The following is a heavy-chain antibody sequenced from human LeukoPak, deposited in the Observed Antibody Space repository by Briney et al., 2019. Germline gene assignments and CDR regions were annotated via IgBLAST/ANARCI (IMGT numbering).Heavy chain of an antibody. D-gene: IGHD2-15*01. CDR2: MNPNSGNT. CDR1: VYTFTSYD. J-gene: IGHJ4*02. CDR3: ARRHGRCSDGSCYYPDY. Sequence: ASVKVSCTASVYTFTSYDINWVRQATGQGLEWMGGMNPNSGNTGYAQKFQGRVTMTRNSSITTAYMELSSLRSEDTAVYYCARRHGRCSDGSCYYPDYWGQGTLVTVSS. V-gene: IGHV1-8*01.